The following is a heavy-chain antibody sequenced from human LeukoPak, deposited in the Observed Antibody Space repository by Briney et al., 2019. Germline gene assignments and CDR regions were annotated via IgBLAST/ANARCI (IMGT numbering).Heavy chain of an antibody. CDR1: GFTFSSYA. V-gene: IGHV3-30-3*01. CDR2: ISYDGSNK. J-gene: IGHJ4*02. Sequence: GGSLRLSCAASGFTFSSYAMHWVRQAPGKGLEWVAVISYDGSNKYYADSVKGRFTISRDNSKNTLYLQMNSLRAEDTAVYYCATGNVLRFLEWLPIDYWGQGTLVTVSS. CDR3: ATGNVLRFLEWLPIDY. D-gene: IGHD3-3*01.